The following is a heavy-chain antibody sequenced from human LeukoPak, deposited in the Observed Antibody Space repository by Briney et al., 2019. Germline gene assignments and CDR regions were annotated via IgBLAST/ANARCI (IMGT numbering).Heavy chain of an antibody. CDR2: INPSGGTT. V-gene: IGHV1-46*01. D-gene: IGHD2-15*01. CDR3: ARGLRPETIYCSGGSCLFDY. Sequence: ASVKVSCKASGYTFTSYYMHWVRQAPGQGLEWMAIINPSGGTTSYAQKFQGRVTMTRDTSTSTVYMEQSSLRSEDTAVYYCARGLRPETIYCSGGSCLFDYWGQGTLVTVSS. J-gene: IGHJ4*02. CDR1: GYTFTSYY.